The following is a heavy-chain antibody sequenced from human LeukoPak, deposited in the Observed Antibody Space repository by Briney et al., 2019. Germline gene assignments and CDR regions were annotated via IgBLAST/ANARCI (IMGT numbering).Heavy chain of an antibody. J-gene: IGHJ4*02. V-gene: IGHV4-59*01. Sequence: SETLSLTCTVSGGSISSYYWSWIRQPPGKGLEWIGYIYYSGSTNYKPSLKSRVTISVETSKNQFSLKLRPVTAADTAVYYCARVTGYMIEDYFDYWGQGTLVTVSS. D-gene: IGHD3-22*01. CDR2: IYYSGST. CDR3: ARVTGYMIEDYFDY. CDR1: GGSISSYY.